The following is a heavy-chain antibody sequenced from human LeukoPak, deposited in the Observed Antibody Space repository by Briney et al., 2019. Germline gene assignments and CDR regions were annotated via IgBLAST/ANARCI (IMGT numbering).Heavy chain of an antibody. CDR3: VRDPINDNQSLGS. CDR2: IKEDGGYE. Sequence: GGSLRLSCEASGFTFSNHWMSWVRQNPEKGLEWVANIKEDGGYENYVDSVKGRFSVSRDNAKNSLYLQMNSLRVEDTAVYYCVRDPINDNQSLGSWGQGTLVTVSS. CDR1: GFTFSNHW. V-gene: IGHV3-7*01. J-gene: IGHJ4*02. D-gene: IGHD5-12*01.